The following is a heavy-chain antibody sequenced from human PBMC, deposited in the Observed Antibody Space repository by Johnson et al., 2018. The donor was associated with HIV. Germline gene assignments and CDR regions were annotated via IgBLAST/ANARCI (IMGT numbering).Heavy chain of an antibody. CDR3: AKGYSGSYGLDAFDI. CDR2: IYSGGST. V-gene: IGHV3-66*01. D-gene: IGHD1-26*01. J-gene: IGHJ3*02. Sequence: VQLVESGGGLVQPGGSLRLSCAASGFIVSSNYMTWVRQAPGKGLEWVSVIYSGGSTYYADSVRGRFTISRDNSKNTLYLQINSLRVEDTAVYYCAKGYSGSYGLDAFDIWGQGTMVTVSS. CDR1: GFIVSSNY.